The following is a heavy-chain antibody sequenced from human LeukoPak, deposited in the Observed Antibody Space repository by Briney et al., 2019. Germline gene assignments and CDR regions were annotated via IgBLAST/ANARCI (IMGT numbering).Heavy chain of an antibody. CDR1: GESPNSYY. V-gene: IGHV4-34*01. J-gene: IGHJ4*02. CDR3: ARGAWATRLGS. CDR2: IYESGTT. Sequence: SSETLSLTCAVYGESPNSYYWSWVRQPPGEGLEWIGEIYESGTTEYNPSLKSRVTISMVPSKQQFSLSLSSVTAAYTAVYYCARGAWATRLGSWGLGTPVIVSS. D-gene: IGHD2-15*01.